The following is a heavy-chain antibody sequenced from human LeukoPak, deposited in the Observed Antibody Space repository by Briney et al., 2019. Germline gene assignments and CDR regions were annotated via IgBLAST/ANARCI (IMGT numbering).Heavy chain of an antibody. CDR3: ARDGYCSGSSCYSTTDY. V-gene: IGHV3-48*04. Sequence: GGSLRLSCAASGFAFSSYSMNWVRQVPGKGLEWVSYISSSSSTIYYADSVKGRFTTSRDNAKNSLYLQMNSLRAEDTAVYYCARDGYCSGSSCYSTTDYWGQGTLVTVSS. D-gene: IGHD2-15*01. J-gene: IGHJ4*02. CDR2: ISSSSSTI. CDR1: GFAFSSYS.